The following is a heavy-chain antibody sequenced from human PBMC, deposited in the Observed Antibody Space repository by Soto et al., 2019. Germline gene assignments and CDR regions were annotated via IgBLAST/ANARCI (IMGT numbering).Heavy chain of an antibody. CDR1: GGSVSSGDYY. J-gene: IGHJ4*02. V-gene: IGHV4-30-4*01. Sequence: QVQLQESGPGLLKASETLSLTCTVSGGSVSSGDYYWSWIRQPQGKGPEWIGYITYSGSTYFNPSLTSRLTMSLDKSQHQFSLQLTSVTASDTAVYYWARDRVAVAVGDYWCQGTLVIVSA. CDR3: ARDRVAVAVGDY. CDR2: ITYSGST. D-gene: IGHD6-19*01.